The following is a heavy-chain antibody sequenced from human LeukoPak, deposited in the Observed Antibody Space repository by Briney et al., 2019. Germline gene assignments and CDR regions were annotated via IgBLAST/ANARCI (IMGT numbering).Heavy chain of an antibody. CDR2: IRYGGSNK. V-gene: IGHV3-30*02. D-gene: IGHD3-3*01. CDR1: GFTFSSYG. Sequence: GGSLRLSCAASGFTFSSYGMHWVRQAPGKGLEWVAFIRYGGSNKYYADSVEGRFTISRDNSKNTLYLQMNSLRAEDTAVYYCAKDDTIFGVVISLFDYWGQGTLVTVSS. CDR3: AKDDTIFGVVISLFDY. J-gene: IGHJ4*02.